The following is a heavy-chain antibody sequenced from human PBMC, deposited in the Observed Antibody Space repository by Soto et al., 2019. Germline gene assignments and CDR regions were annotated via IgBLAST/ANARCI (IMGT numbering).Heavy chain of an antibody. CDR2: IYYSGST. V-gene: IGHV4-59*01. CDR3: ARALRPNYFDY. CDR1: GGSISSYY. Sequence: SATLSLTCTVSGGSISSYYWSWIRQPPGKGLEWIGYIYYSGSTNYNPSLKSRVTISVDTSKNQFSLKLSSVTAADTAVYYCARALRPNYFDYWGQGTLVTVSS. D-gene: IGHD3-16*01. J-gene: IGHJ4*02.